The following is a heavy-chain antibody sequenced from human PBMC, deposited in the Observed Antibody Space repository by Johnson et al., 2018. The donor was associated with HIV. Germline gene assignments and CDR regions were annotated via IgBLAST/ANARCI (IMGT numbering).Heavy chain of an antibody. D-gene: IGHD3-10*01. V-gene: IGHV3-13*05. CDR1: GFTFSSYD. CDR3: ARARGAPWDAFDI. J-gene: IGHJ3*02. CDR2: IGTPGDP. Sequence: VQLVESGGGLVQPGGSLRLSCAASGFTFSSYDMHWVRQATGTGLEWVSAIGTPGDPYYPGPVTGRFTISRENAKNSLYLHMNSLRAGDTAVYYCARARGAPWDAFDIWGQGTMVTVSS.